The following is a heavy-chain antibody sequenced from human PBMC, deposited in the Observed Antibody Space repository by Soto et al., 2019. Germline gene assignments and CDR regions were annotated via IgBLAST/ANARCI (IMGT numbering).Heavy chain of an antibody. CDR2: VSGSGRNT. CDR3: AKDLYSGYDWDDY. J-gene: IGHJ4*02. V-gene: IGHV3-23*01. Sequence: GGSLRLSCATSGFTFSSNGMSWVRQAPGKGLDWGSGVSGSGRNTYYADSVKGRFTISRDNSKNTLYLQMNSLRAEDTAVYYCAKDLYSGYDWDDYWGQGTLVTVSS. CDR1: GFTFSSNG. D-gene: IGHD5-12*01.